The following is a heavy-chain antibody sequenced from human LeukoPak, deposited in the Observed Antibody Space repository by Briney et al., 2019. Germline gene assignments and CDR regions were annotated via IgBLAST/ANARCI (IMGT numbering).Heavy chain of an antibody. CDR3: ARDGLDTARSFDY. J-gene: IGHJ4*02. D-gene: IGHD5-18*01. CDR2: IIPILGIA. V-gene: IGHV1-69*04. CDR1: GGTFTNYS. Sequence: SVKVSCKASGGTFTNYSISWVRQAPGQGLEWMGRIIPILGIANYAQKFQGRVTITADKSTSTAYMELSSLRSEDTAVYYCARDGLDTARSFDYWGQGTLVTVSS.